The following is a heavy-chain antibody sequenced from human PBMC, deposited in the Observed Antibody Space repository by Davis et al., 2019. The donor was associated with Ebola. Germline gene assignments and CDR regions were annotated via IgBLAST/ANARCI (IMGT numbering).Heavy chain of an antibody. D-gene: IGHD1-14*01. J-gene: IGHJ2*01. CDR1: GFTFSSHW. V-gene: IGHV3-30*03. CDR2: ISYDGSNK. CDR3: ARDLPGGDWYFDL. Sequence: GESLKISCAASGFTFSSHWMHWVRQAPGKGLEWVAVISYDGSNKYYADSVKGRFTISRDNSKNTLYLQMSSLRAEDTAVYYCARDLPGGDWYFDLWGRGTLVTVSS.